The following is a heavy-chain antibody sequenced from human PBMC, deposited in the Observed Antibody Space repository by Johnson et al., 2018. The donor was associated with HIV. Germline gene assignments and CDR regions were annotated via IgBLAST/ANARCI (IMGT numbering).Heavy chain of an antibody. CDR2: IRLDETIK. CDR3: AKAVGGYAFDI. CDR1: GFTFNNYG. Sequence: QVQLVESGGGVVQPGGSLRLSCAASGFTFNNYGMHWVRQSPGKGLEWVAFIRLDETIKYYGDSVKGRFTISRDNSKNTLYLQMNSLRVEDTAVYYCAKAVGGYAFDIWGQGTMVTVSS. V-gene: IGHV3-30*02. J-gene: IGHJ3*02. D-gene: IGHD1-26*01.